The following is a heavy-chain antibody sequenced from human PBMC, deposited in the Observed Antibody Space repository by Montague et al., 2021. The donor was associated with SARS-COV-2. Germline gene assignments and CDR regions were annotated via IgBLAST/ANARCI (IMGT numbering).Heavy chain of an antibody. CDR3: ARGIVGATVPLDYYYGMDV. CDR1: GFTFGDHG. V-gene: IGHV3-20*04. CDR2: INWNGGST. J-gene: IGHJ6*02. Sequence: FLRLSCAASGFTFGDHGMSWVRQAPGKGLEWVSGINWNGGSTGYADSVKGRFTISRDNAKNSLYMQMNSLRAEDTALYYCARGIVGATVPLDYYYGMDVWGQGTTVTVSS. D-gene: IGHD1-26*01.